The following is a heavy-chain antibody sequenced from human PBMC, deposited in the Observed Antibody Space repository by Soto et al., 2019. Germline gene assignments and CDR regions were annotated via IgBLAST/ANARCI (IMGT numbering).Heavy chain of an antibody. CDR2: IFPGDSDT. D-gene: IGHD1-7*01. CDR3: ARRGIIGTPPDY. V-gene: IGHV5-51*01. J-gene: IGHJ4*02. Sequence: GESLTISCQRSGYNFGAYWIGWVLQMPGKGLEWMGIIFPGDSDTRYRPSFQGQVTISVDRSINTAYLQWSSLKASDTAMYFCARRGIIGTPPDYWGQGTQVTVSS. CDR1: GYNFGAYW.